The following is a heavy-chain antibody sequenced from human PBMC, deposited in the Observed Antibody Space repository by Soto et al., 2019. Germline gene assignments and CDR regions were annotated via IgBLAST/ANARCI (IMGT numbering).Heavy chain of an antibody. V-gene: IGHV3-30*18. CDR2: ISYDGSNK. D-gene: IGHD6-19*01. J-gene: IGHJ4*02. CDR3: AKSLIAVAGTGGY. CDR1: GFTFSSYG. Sequence: QVQLVESGGGVVQSGRSLRLSCAASGFTFSSYGMHWVRQAPGKGLEWVAVISYDGSNKYYADSVKGRFTISRDNSKNTLYLQMNSLRAEDTAVYYCAKSLIAVAGTGGYWGQGTLVTVSS.